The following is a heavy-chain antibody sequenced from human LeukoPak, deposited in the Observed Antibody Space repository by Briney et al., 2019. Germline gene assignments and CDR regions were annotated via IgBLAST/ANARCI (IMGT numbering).Heavy chain of an antibody. J-gene: IGHJ4*02. CDR1: SVTFSGYY. V-gene: IGHV4-34*01. CDR2: INHRGST. CDR3: ARQGDSGWYYFDY. D-gene: IGHD6-19*01. Sequence: SETLSLTCAVYSVTFSGYYWSWIRQPPGKGLEWIGEINHRGSTNYNPSLKSRVTISVDTSKNQVSLKLNSVTAADTAVYYCARQGDSGWYYFDYWGQGTLVTVSS.